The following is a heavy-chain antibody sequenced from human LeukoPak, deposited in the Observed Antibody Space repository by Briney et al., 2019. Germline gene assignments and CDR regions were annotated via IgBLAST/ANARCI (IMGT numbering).Heavy chain of an antibody. J-gene: IGHJ4*02. D-gene: IGHD5/OR15-5a*01. CDR1: GGSISSYY. CDR2: IYASGST. V-gene: IGHV4-4*07. Sequence: SETLSLTCAVSGGSISSYYWSWIRQPAGKGLEWIGRIYASGSTNNPSLKSRDTMSLDTSKNQFSLKLSSVTAADTAVYYCARDIGYSVINWGQGTLVTVSS. CDR3: ARDIGYSVIN.